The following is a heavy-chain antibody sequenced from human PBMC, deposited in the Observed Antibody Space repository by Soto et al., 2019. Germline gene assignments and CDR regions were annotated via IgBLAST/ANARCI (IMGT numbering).Heavy chain of an antibody. CDR2: IKQDGSEK. CDR1: GFTFTTYW. V-gene: IGHV3-7*01. J-gene: IGHJ4*02. CDR3: ARDWSLDS. Sequence: EVQLVESGGGLVQPGGSLRLSCVASGFTFTTYWMTWVRQAPGKGLEWVANIKQDGSEKYYVDSVKGRFTISRDNAKNSLYLQMSSLRADDTAVYYCARDWSLDSWGQGTLVTVSS. D-gene: IGHD3-3*01.